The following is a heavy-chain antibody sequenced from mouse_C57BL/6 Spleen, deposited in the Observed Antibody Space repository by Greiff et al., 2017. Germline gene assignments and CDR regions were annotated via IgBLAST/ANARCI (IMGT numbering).Heavy chain of an antibody. CDR3: ARKGDYFDY. J-gene: IGHJ2*01. Sequence: EVQLQQSGPELVKPGASVKISCKASGYTFTDYYMNWVKQSHGKSLEWIGDINPNNGGTSYNQKFKGKATLTLDKSSSTAYMELRSLTSEDSAVYYCARKGDYFDYWGQGTTLTVSS. V-gene: IGHV1-26*01. CDR1: GYTFTDYY. CDR2: INPNNGGT.